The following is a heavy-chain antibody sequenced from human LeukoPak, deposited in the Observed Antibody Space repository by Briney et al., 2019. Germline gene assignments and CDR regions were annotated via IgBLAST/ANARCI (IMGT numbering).Heavy chain of an antibody. CDR1: GYTFTSYG. CDR2: ISGYNGNT. Sequence: ASVKVSCKASGYTFTSYGISWVRQAPGQGLEWTGWISGYNGNTDYAQKLQGRVTMTTDTSTSTVYMELRSLRSDDTAVYFCAREAFTTRCYDSWGQGTLVTVSS. V-gene: IGHV1-18*01. CDR3: AREAFTTRCYDS. J-gene: IGHJ4*02. D-gene: IGHD4/OR15-4a*01.